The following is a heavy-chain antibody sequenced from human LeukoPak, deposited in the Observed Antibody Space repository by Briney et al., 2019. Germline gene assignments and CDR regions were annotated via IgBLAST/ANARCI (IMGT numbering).Heavy chain of an antibody. V-gene: IGHV3-7*01. CDR3: ARDLAYSRLDY. D-gene: IGHD5-18*01. J-gene: IGHJ4*02. CDR2: INPDGNKK. Sequence: GGSLKLSCAASGFTFSGSAMHWVRQAPGKGLEWVASINPDGNKKYSADSVKGRFTISRDNAENSLYLQMNSLRVEDTAFYYCARDLAYSRLDYWGQGMLVTVSS. CDR1: GFTFSGSA.